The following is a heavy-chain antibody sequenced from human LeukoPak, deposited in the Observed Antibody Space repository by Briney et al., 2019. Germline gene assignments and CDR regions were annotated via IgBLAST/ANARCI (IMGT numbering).Heavy chain of an antibody. CDR3: VSFYETY. J-gene: IGHJ4*02. V-gene: IGHV3-74*01. CDR1: GNYW. Sequence: GGSLRPSCAASGNYWMHWVRQAPGKGLVWVSHINSDGSWTSYADSVKGRFTISKDNAKNTVYLQMNSLRAEDTAVYYCVSFYETYWGRGTLVTVSS. CDR2: INSDGSWT. D-gene: IGHD2/OR15-2a*01.